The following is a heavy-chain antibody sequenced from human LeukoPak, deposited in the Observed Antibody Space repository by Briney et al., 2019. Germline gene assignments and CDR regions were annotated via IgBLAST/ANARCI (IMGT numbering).Heavy chain of an antibody. CDR1: GESFSYNY. CDR3: ARGLGPMSPSLDY. D-gene: IGHD3-22*01. V-gene: IGHV4-34*01. J-gene: IGHJ4*02. CDR2: INHSGRV. Sequence: SDTLSLTCAVSGESFSYNYWTWVRQPPGKRLEWIGDINHSGRVNYRPSLKSRVTISVDTSKSQFSLKLSAVTAADTAVYYCARGLGPMSPSLDYWGQGSLVTVSS.